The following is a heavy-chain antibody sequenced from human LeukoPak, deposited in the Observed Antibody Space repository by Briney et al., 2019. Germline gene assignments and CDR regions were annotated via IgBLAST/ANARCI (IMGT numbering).Heavy chain of an antibody. CDR1: GSSISSGYF. J-gene: IGHJ5*02. Sequence: SETLSLTCAVSGSSISSGYFWGWIRQPPGKGLEWIGSINHSGTTYYNPSLKSRVTMSVDTSKNQLSLNVTSVTAADTAVYYCAREPGQLNWFDPWGQGTLVTVSS. CDR3: AREPGQLNWFDP. D-gene: IGHD1-14*01. V-gene: IGHV4-38-2*02. CDR2: INHSGTT.